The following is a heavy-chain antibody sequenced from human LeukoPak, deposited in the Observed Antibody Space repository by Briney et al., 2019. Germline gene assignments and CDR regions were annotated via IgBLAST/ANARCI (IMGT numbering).Heavy chain of an antibody. Sequence: GGSLRLSCAASGFTFSSYWMSWVRQAPGKGLEWVSLISWDGASTYYADSVKGRFTISRDSSKNSLYLQMNSLRTEDSALYYCAKGSTISMVDWGQGTLVTVSS. CDR2: ISWDGAST. V-gene: IGHV3-43*01. D-gene: IGHD5-24*01. CDR1: GFTFSSYW. J-gene: IGHJ4*02. CDR3: AKGSTISMVD.